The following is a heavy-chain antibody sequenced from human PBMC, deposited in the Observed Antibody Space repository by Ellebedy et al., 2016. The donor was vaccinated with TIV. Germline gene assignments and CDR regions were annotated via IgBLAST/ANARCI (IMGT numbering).Heavy chain of an antibody. CDR2: IIPISGSA. CDR3: ARMVFGDYVGWYFDL. D-gene: IGHD4-17*01. J-gene: IGHJ2*01. CDR1: GGTFNNYT. V-gene: IGHV1-69*13. Sequence: AASVKVSCKASGGTFNNYTISWVRQAPGQGLEWMAGIIPISGSANYAQSFQGRVTIAADESTRTAYMELSSLRSKDTAVYYCARMVFGDYVGWYFDLWGRGTLVTVSS.